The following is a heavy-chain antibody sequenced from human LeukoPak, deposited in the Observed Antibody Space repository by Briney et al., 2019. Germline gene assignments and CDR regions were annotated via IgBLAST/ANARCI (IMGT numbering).Heavy chain of an antibody. CDR2: IYYSGST. V-gene: IGHV4-39*01. CDR1: GGSISGSSYY. D-gene: IGHD3-22*01. J-gene: IGHJ5*02. Sequence: SETLSLTCTVSGGSISGSSYYWGWIRQPPGRGLEWIGSIYYSGSTYYNPSLKSRVTISVDTSKNQFSLKLSSVTAADTAVYYCARRAGFDYDSSGTNWFDPRGQGTLVTVSS. CDR3: ARRAGFDYDSSGTNWFDP.